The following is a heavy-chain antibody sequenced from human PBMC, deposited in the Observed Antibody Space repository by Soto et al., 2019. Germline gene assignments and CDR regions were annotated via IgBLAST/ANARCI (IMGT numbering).Heavy chain of an antibody. CDR3: ARTDGYEIEY. Sequence: GESLKISCQGSGFSFVSYWIAWVRQMPGKGLEWMGSIYPGDSDTANSPSFQGQVTMSVEKSITTVYLQWSSLKASDTAMYYCARTDGYEIEYWGQGTLVTVSS. J-gene: IGHJ4*02. CDR1: GFSFVSYW. D-gene: IGHD2-21*01. V-gene: IGHV5-51*01. CDR2: IYPGDSDT.